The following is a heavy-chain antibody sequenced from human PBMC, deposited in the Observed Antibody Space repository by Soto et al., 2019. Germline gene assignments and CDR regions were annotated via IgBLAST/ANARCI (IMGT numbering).Heavy chain of an antibody. CDR2: INAGNGNT. CDR3: ARQTGEYYYDSSGYRPFDY. V-gene: IGHV1-3*01. Sequence: ASVKVSCKASGYTFTSYAMHWVRQAPGQRLEWMGWINAGNGNTKYSQKFQGRVTITRDTSASTAYMELSSLRSEDTAVYYCARQTGEYYYDSSGYRPFDYWGQGTLVTVSS. D-gene: IGHD3-22*01. CDR1: GYTFTSYA. J-gene: IGHJ4*02.